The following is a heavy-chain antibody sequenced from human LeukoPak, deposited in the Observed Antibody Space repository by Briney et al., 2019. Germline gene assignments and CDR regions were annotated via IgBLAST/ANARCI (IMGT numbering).Heavy chain of an antibody. CDR3: AREKVATASAFDI. Sequence: GGSLRLSCAASGFTFSSYWMSWVRQAPGKGLEWVANIKQDGSEKYYVDSVKGRFTISRDNAKNSLYLQMNSLRAEDTAVYYCAREKVATASAFDIWGQGTMVTVSS. V-gene: IGHV3-7*01. CDR1: GFTFSSYW. J-gene: IGHJ3*02. D-gene: IGHD4-23*01. CDR2: IKQDGSEK.